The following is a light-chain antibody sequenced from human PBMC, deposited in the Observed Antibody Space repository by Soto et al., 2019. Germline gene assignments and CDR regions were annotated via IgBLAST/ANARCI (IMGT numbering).Light chain of an antibody. Sequence: DIHLTQSPSFLSASVGDRVTITCRPSQAVPNNMAWYQQKPGKPPKLLIYEESTLYSGVPSRFSGRKSGTQFTLTIDSLQPEDFVTYYCQQYNNWPSFGQGTKVDIK. CDR2: EES. V-gene: IGKV1-9*01. J-gene: IGKJ1*01. CDR3: QQYNNWPS. CDR1: QAVPNN.